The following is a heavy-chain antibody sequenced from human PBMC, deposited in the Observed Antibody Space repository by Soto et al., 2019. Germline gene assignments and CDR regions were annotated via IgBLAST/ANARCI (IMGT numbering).Heavy chain of an antibody. CDR2: FDPEDGET. Sequence: GASVKVSCKVSGYTLTELSMHWVRQAPGKGLEWMGGFDPEDGETIYAQKFQGRVTMTEDTSTDTAYMELSSLRSEDTAVYYCATGERFLEWLLPPFDYWGQGTLVTVSS. D-gene: IGHD3-3*01. CDR1: GYTLTELS. CDR3: ATGERFLEWLLPPFDY. J-gene: IGHJ4*02. V-gene: IGHV1-24*01.